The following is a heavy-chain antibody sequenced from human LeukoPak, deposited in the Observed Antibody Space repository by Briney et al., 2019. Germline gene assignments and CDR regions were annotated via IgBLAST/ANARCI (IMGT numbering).Heavy chain of an antibody. CDR3: ERFLSKQQLSDY. J-gene: IGHJ4*02. CDR2: INPNSGGT. V-gene: IGHV1-2*02. D-gene: IGHD6-13*01. Sequence: ASVKVSCKASGYTFTGYYMHWVRQAPGQGLEWMGWINPNSGGTNYAQKFQGRVTMTRDTSISTAYMELRRLRSDDTAVYYCERFLSKQQLSDYWGQGTLVTVSS. CDR1: GYTFTGYY.